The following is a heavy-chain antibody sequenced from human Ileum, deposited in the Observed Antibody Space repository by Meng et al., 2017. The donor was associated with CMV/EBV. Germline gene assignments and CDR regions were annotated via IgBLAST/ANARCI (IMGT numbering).Heavy chain of an antibody. D-gene: IGHD2-15*01. Sequence: RLSCAASGFTFTNAAMTWVCQASGKGLEWIGRIKSKIDGGKIDYAAPVRGRFAISRDDSKATVYLQIDTLEIEDTGMYYCTTLLRGFWGQGTLVTVSS. CDR1: GFTFTNAA. V-gene: IGHV3-15*01. CDR3: TTLLRGF. CDR2: IKSKIDGGKI. J-gene: IGHJ4*02.